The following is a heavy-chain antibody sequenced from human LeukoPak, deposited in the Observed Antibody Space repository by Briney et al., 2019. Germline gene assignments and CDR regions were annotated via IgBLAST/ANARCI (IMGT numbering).Heavy chain of an antibody. V-gene: IGHV1-18*01. D-gene: IGHD2-15*01. J-gene: IGHJ6*02. CDR3: ASGLEGSGPYGMDV. CDR1: GYTFTSYG. Sequence: GASVKVSCKASGYTFTSYGISWVRQAPGQGLEWMGWISAYNGNTNYEQKLQGRVTMTTGTSTRTAYMELRSLRSDDTAVYYCASGLEGSGPYGMDVWGQGTTVTVSS. CDR2: ISAYNGNT.